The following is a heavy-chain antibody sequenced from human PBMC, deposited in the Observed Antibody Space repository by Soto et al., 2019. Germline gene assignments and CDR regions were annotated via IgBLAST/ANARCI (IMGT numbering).Heavy chain of an antibody. V-gene: IGHV3-23*03. CDR2: ILAGGDKT. CDR1: GFTFRTYA. CDR3: TTDRHTMFGVVIMGY. Sequence: GGSLRLSCAASGFTFRTYAMNWVRQAPGKGLEWVSLILAGGDKTYYADSVKGRFAISRDDSKNTLYLQMNSLKTEDTAVYYCTTDRHTMFGVVIMGYRGQGTLVTVSS. D-gene: IGHD3-3*01. J-gene: IGHJ4*02.